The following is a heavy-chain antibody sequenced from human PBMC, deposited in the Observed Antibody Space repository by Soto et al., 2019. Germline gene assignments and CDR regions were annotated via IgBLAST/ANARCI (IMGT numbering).Heavy chain of an antibody. CDR3: ASHTNSWYYFDH. CDR2: IYPGDSDT. V-gene: IGHV5-51*01. CDR1: RYSFTDYW. D-gene: IGHD6-13*01. J-gene: IGHJ4*02. Sequence: EVQLVQSGAEVKKPGESLKISCKAFRYSFTDYWIGWVRQMPGKGLEWMGFIYPGDSDTRYSPSFQGQVTISADKSISPAYLQWSSLKASDSARYVCASHTNSWYYFDHWGQGTVVTVSS.